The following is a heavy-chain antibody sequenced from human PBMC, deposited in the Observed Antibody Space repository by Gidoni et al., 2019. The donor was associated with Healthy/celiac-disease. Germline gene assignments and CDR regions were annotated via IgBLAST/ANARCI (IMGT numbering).Heavy chain of an antibody. CDR3: ASRGNSIVSAFDI. CDR1: GDTFTSYY. J-gene: IGHJ3*02. CDR2: INPSGGST. D-gene: IGHD2-21*02. V-gene: IGHV1-46*01. Sequence: QVQLVQSGAEVKKPGASVKVSCKASGDTFTSYYMHWVRQAPGQGLEWMGIINPSGGSTSYAQKFQGRVTMTRDTSTSTVYMELSSLRSEDTAVYYCASRGNSIVSAFDIWGQGTMVTVSS.